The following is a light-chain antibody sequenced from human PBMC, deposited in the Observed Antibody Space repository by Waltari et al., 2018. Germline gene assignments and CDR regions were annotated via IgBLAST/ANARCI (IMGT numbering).Light chain of an antibody. CDR3: QQYYNTPFT. Sequence: DIVMTQSPDSLAVSLGERAPINCKSSQSVLYSSNNKNYLAWYQQKAGQPPKLLIYWASTRAYGVPDRFSGSGAGTEFTLTISSLQAEDVALYYCQQYYNTPFTFGPGTKVDIK. CDR1: QSVLYSSNNKNY. J-gene: IGKJ3*01. CDR2: WAS. V-gene: IGKV4-1*01.